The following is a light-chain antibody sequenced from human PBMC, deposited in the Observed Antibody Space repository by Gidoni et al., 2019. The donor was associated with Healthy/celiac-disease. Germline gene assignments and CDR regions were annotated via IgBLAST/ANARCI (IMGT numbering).Light chain of an antibody. J-gene: IGLJ2*01. CDR2: DVS. CDR1: SSDVGGYNY. Sequence: GSPGQSITISCTGTSSDVGGYNYVSWYQQHPGKAPKLMIYDVSNRPSGVSNRFSGSKSGNTASLTISGLQAEDEADYYCSSYTSSSTLFGGGTKLXV. CDR3: SSYTSSSTL. V-gene: IGLV2-14*03.